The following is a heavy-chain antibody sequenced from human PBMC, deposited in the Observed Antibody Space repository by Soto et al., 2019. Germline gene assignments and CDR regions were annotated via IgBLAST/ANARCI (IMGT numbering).Heavy chain of an antibody. J-gene: IGHJ6*02. Sequence: QVQLVQSGAEVKKPGSSVKVSCKASGGTFSSYAISWVRQAPGQGLEWMGGIIPIFGTADYAQKFQGRVTITADASTSTADVELSSLRSEDTAVYYCAKDPENYYYGMDVWGQGTTVTVSS. CDR1: GGTFSSYA. V-gene: IGHV1-69*12. CDR2: IIPIFGTA. CDR3: AKDPENYYYGMDV.